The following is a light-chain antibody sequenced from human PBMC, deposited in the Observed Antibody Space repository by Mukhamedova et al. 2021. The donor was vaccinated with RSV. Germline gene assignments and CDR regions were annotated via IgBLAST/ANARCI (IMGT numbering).Light chain of an antibody. J-gene: IGKJ2*03. V-gene: IGKV1-5*03. CDR2: RAT. CDR3: QHHNRYPYS. Sequence: WYQRRVHGKAPKLLIYRATSLQSGVPSRFSGSGSGTEFSLTISSLQAYDFATYYCQHHNRYPYSFGQGTKLEIK.